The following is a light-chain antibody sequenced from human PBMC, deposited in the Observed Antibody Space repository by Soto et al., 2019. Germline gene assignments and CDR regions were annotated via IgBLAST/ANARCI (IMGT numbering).Light chain of an antibody. CDR3: SSFAGSNNLIV. CDR2: EVS. CDR1: SSDVGGYNY. Sequence: QSVLTQPPSASGSPGQSVTISCTGSSSDVGGYNYVSWYQQHPGKAPKLMIYEVSTRPSGVPDRFSGSKSGNTASLTVSGLQAEDGADYYCSSFAGSNNLIVFGTGTKVTVL. V-gene: IGLV2-8*01. J-gene: IGLJ1*01.